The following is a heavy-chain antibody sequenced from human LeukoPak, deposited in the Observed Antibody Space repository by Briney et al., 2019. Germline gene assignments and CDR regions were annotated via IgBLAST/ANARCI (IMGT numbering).Heavy chain of an antibody. J-gene: IGHJ4*02. CDR2: IIPIFGTA. CDR1: GGTFSSYA. CDR3: ARVTLAGPDFVFDY. D-gene: IGHD3-16*01. V-gene: IGHV1-69*05. Sequence: SVKVSCKASGGTFSSYAISWVRQAPGQGLEWMRGIIPIFGTANYAQKFQGRVTITTDESTSTAYMELSSLRSEDTAVYYCARVTLAGPDFVFDYWGQGTLVTVSS.